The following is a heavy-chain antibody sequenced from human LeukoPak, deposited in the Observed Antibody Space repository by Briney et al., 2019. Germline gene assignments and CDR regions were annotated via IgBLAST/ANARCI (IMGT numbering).Heavy chain of an antibody. CDR2: ISSGGGTT. D-gene: IGHD2-2*01. J-gene: IGHJ6*02. CDR3: ANAVCTTSSCSGFYGMDV. Sequence: PGGSLRLSCAASAFTFSTYAMNWVRQAPGKGLELVLSISSGGGTTYYADSVKGRFTISRDNSKNTLYLQMTSLRPEDTAMYYCANAVCTTSSCSGFYGMDVWGQGTTVAVSS. CDR1: AFTFSTYA. V-gene: IGHV3-23*01.